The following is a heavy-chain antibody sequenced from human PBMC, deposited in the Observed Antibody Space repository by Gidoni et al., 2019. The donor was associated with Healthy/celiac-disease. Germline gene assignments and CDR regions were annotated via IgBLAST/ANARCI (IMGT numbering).Heavy chain of an antibody. J-gene: IGHJ6*02. V-gene: IGHV1-18*01. CDR2: ISASSGTT. CDR1: GYTFTNYG. Sequence: QVQLVLSGAEVKKPGASVKVSCKASGYTFTNYGISWVRQAPGQGLEWMGWISASSGTTNYAQKLQGRVTMTTDTSTSTAYMELRSLRSDDTAVYYCARDWYSSSWGYYYGMDVWGQGTTVTVSS. D-gene: IGHD6-13*01. CDR3: ARDWYSSSWGYYYGMDV.